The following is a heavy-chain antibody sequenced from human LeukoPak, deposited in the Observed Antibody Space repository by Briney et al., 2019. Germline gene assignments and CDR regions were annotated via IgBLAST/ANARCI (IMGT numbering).Heavy chain of an antibody. J-gene: IGHJ4*02. Sequence: TGGSLRLSCAASGFTFSIYWMSWVRQAPGKVLEWVANIKQDGSEKYYVDYVKGRFTISRDNAKNSLYLQMNSLRAEDTAVYYCARRRDRRIQLWFSSFDYWGQGTLVTVSS. CDR1: GFTFSIYW. CDR2: IKQDGSEK. CDR3: ARRRDRRIQLWFSSFDY. V-gene: IGHV3-7*01. D-gene: IGHD5-18*01.